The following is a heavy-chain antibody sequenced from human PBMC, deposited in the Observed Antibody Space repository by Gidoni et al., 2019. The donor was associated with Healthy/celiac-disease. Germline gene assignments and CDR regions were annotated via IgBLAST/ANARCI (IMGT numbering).Heavy chain of an antibody. CDR2: ISGSGGST. Sequence: EVQLLESGGGLVQPGGSLRLSCAASGFTFSSYAMSWVRQAPGKGLEWVSAISGSGGSTYYADSVKGRFTISRDNSKNTLYLQMNSLRAEDTAVYYCASPQDYCSGGSCYARSRYYYYGMDVWGQGTTVTVSS. CDR3: ASPQDYCSGGSCYARSRYYYYGMDV. V-gene: IGHV3-23*01. D-gene: IGHD2-15*01. J-gene: IGHJ6*02. CDR1: GFTFSSYA.